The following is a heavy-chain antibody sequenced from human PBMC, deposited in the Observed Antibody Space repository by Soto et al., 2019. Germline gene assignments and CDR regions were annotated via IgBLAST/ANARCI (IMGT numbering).Heavy chain of an antibody. CDR2: IYYSGST. CDR3: ARGRELWFGELSPLDY. V-gene: IGHV4-59*01. CDR1: GGSISSYY. D-gene: IGHD3-10*01. Sequence: SETLSLTCTVSGGSISSYYWSWIRQPPGKGLEWIGYIYYSGSTNYNPSLKSRVTISVDTSKNQFSLKLSSVTAADTAVYYCARGRELWFGELSPLDYWGQGTLVTSPQ. J-gene: IGHJ4*02.